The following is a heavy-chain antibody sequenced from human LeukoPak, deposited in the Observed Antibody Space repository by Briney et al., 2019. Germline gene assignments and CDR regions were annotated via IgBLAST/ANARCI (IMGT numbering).Heavy chain of an antibody. V-gene: IGHV3-9*01. CDR1: GFTFDNYA. J-gene: IGHJ3*02. CDR2: ISWNSGTI. CDR3: ARDGYYAFVI. Sequence: GGSLRLSCAASGFTFDNYAMNWVRQVPGKGLEWISLISWNSGTIGYADSVEGRFTISRDNSKNTLYLKMNSLRAEDTAVYYCARDGYYAFVIWGQGTMVTVSS. D-gene: IGHD2-15*01.